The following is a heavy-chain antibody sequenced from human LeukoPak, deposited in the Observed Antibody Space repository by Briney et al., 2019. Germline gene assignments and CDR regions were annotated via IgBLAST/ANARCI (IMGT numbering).Heavy chain of an antibody. D-gene: IGHD2-15*01. J-gene: IGHJ5*02. CDR3: ARVYCSGGSCYSGRSKINWFDP. V-gene: IGHV1-8*03. Sequence: ASVKVSCKASGYTFTSYDINWVRQATGQGLERMGWMNPNSGNAGYAQKFQGRVTITRNTSISTAYMELSSLRSEDTAVYYCARVYCSGGSCYSGRSKINWFDPWGQGTLVTVSS. CDR2: MNPNSGNA. CDR1: GYTFTSYD.